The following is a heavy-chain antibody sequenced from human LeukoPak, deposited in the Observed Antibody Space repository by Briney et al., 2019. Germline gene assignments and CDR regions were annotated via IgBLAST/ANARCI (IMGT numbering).Heavy chain of an antibody. CDR3: AGGDYNWNGFDP. V-gene: IGHV3-48*01. J-gene: IGHJ5*02. CDR1: NHLRSHW. CDR2: ISSGSSTI. D-gene: IGHD1-20*01. Sequence: GSLRLSRASPGNHLRSHWLSWVRQAPGKGLGWGSYISSGSSTIYYADSVKGRFTISRDNAKNSLYLQMNSLRVEDTAIYYCAGGDYNWNGFDPWGQGTLVTVSS.